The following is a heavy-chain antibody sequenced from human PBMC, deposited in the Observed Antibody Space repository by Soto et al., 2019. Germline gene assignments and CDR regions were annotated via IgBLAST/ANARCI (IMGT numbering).Heavy chain of an antibody. CDR1: GYTLTELS. Sequence: ASVKVSCKVSGYTLTELSMHWVRQAPGKGLEWMGGFDPEDGETIYAQKFQGRVTMTEDTSTDTAYMELSSLRSEDTAVYYCARTAYRYCSSTSCYGGMDVWGQGTTVTVSS. D-gene: IGHD2-2*01. J-gene: IGHJ6*02. CDR2: FDPEDGET. CDR3: ARTAYRYCSSTSCYGGMDV. V-gene: IGHV1-24*01.